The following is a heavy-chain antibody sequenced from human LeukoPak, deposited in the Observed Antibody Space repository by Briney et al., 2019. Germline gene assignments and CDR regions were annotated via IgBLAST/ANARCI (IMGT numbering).Heavy chain of an antibody. V-gene: IGHV3-30-3*01. Sequence: GRSLRLSCAASGFTFSSYAMHWVRQAPGKGLEWVAVISYDGSNKYYADSVKGRITISRDNSKNTLYLQMNSLRAEDTAVYYCASEIAVAAFDYWGQGTLVTVSS. D-gene: IGHD6-19*01. CDR3: ASEIAVAAFDY. CDR2: ISYDGSNK. J-gene: IGHJ4*02. CDR1: GFTFSSYA.